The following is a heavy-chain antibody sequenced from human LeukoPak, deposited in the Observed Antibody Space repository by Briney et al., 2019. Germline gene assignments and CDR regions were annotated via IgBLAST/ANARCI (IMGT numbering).Heavy chain of an antibody. Sequence: SETLSLTCTVSGASVSSGDYHWSWVRQAPGKELEWIGHNGDPSYNPSLKSRVVISIDTSRNQFSLRLNSVTAADTATYFCVTYYVNGGGRGHWGPGALVTVSS. CDR3: VTYYVNGGGRGH. CDR1: GASVSSGDYH. J-gene: IGHJ4*02. V-gene: IGHV4-61*08. CDR2: HNGDP. D-gene: IGHD3-16*01.